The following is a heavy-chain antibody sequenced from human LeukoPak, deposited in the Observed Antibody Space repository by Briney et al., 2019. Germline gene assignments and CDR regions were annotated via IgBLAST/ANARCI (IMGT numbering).Heavy chain of an antibody. D-gene: IGHD2-15*01. CDR1: GGSISSSSYY. J-gene: IGHJ5*02. Sequence: SETLSLTCTVSGGSISSSSYYWGWIRQPPGKGLEWIGSINYSGSTYYNPSLKSRVTISVDRSKNQFSLKLSSVTAADTAVYYCARADIVVVVAATVGWFDPWGQGTLVTVSS. V-gene: IGHV4-39*07. CDR3: ARADIVVVVAATVGWFDP. CDR2: INYSGST.